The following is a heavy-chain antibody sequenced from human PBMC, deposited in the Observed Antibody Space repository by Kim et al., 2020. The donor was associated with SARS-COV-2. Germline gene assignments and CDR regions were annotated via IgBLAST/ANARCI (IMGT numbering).Heavy chain of an antibody. CDR1: GGSISSYY. J-gene: IGHJ4*02. CDR3: ARVVAVAGTFDY. CDR2: IYYSGST. V-gene: IGHV4-59*01. D-gene: IGHD6-19*01. Sequence: SETLSLTCTVSGGSISSYYWSWIRQPPGKGLEWIGYIYYSGSTNYNPSLKSRVTISVDTSKNQFSLKLSSVTAADTAVYYCARVVAVAGTFDYWGQGTLGTVSS.